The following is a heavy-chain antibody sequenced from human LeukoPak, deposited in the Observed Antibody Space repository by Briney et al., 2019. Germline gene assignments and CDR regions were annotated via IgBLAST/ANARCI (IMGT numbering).Heavy chain of an antibody. Sequence: ASVQVSCKASGYTFSNYAFSWVRQAPGQGLEWMGWISAYNGNTNYAQKLQGRVTMTTDTSTNTAYMELRSLRSDDTAVYYCARSQDYGDYGLSDYWGQGTLVAISS. D-gene: IGHD4-17*01. CDR2: ISAYNGNT. CDR3: ARSQDYGDYGLSDY. V-gene: IGHV1-18*01. CDR1: GYTFSNYA. J-gene: IGHJ4*02.